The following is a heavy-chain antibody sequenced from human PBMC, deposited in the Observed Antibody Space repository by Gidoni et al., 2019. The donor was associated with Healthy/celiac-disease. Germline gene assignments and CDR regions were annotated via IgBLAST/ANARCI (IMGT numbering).Heavy chain of an antibody. J-gene: IGHJ6*02. D-gene: IGHD3-16*02. CDR2: IKQDGSEK. CDR3: ARDRRADYVWGSYRSLLFVDQGMDV. Sequence: EVQLVESGGGLVQPGGSLRLSCAASGFTFSSYWMSWVRQAPGKGLEWVANIKQDGSEKYYVDSVKGRFTISRDNAKNSLYLQMNSLRAEDTAVYYCARDRRADYVWGSYRSLLFVDQGMDVWGQGTTVTVSS. CDR1: GFTFSSYW. V-gene: IGHV3-7*01.